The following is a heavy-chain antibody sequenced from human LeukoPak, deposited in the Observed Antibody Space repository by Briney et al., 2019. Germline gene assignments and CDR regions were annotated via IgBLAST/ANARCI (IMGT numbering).Heavy chain of an antibody. Sequence: GGSLTLSCAASGFTFSSYAMSWVRQAPARGLEWVSSLRGDGETFYADSVKGRFTLSRDHSRNTVYLHLNNLRVEDTAVYYCAKASWVSSADAVLWGQGTVVTVS. V-gene: IGHV3-23*01. J-gene: IGHJ4*02. CDR1: GFTFSSYA. CDR3: AKASWVSSADAVL. CDR2: LRGDGET. D-gene: IGHD3-16*01.